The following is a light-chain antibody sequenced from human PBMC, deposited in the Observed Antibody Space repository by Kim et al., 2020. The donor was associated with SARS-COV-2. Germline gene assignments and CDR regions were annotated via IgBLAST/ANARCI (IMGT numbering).Light chain of an antibody. CDR1: SLRSYY. CDR2: GKN. CDR3: NSRDSDDYVV. Sequence: SSELTQDPAVSVALGQTVRITCQGDSLRSYYATWYQQKPGQAPIPVIYGKNNRPSGIPDRFPGSSSGNTASLTITGTQAGDEADYYCNSRDSDDYVVFGG. V-gene: IGLV3-19*01. J-gene: IGLJ2*01.